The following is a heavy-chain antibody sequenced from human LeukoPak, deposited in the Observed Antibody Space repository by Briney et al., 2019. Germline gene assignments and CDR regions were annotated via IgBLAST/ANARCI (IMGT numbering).Heavy chain of an antibody. CDR1: GGTFSSYA. Sequence: SVKVSCKASGGTFSSYAISWVRRAPGQGLEWMGGIIPIFGTANYAQKFQGRVTITADESTSTAYMELSSLRSEDTAVYYCATHYDFWQPFQGGFDYWGQGTLVTVSS. J-gene: IGHJ4*02. CDR3: ATHYDFWQPFQGGFDY. V-gene: IGHV1-69*13. D-gene: IGHD3-3*01. CDR2: IIPIFGTA.